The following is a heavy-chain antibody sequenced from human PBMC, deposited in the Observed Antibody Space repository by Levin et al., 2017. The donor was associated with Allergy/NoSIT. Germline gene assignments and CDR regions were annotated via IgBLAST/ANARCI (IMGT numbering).Heavy chain of an antibody. D-gene: IGHD3-10*01. Sequence: GESLKISCKASGYTFTSYYMHWVQQAPGQGLEWMGIINPSGGSTTYAQKFQGRVTMTRDTSTSTVYMELSSLRSEDTAVYYCARDRFDYYGSGSYSYHDYGMDVWGQGTTVTVSS. V-gene: IGHV1-46*01. J-gene: IGHJ6*02. CDR1: GYTFTSYY. CDR3: ARDRFDYYGSGSYSYHDYGMDV. CDR2: INPSGGST.